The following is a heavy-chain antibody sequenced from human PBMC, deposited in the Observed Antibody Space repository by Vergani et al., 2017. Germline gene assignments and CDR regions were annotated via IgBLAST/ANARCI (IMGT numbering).Heavy chain of an antibody. CDR3: AKDTSPYTAAAGKGNWFDP. CDR2: IRYDGSNK. V-gene: IGHV3-30*02. J-gene: IGHJ5*02. Sequence: QVQLVESGGGVVQPGGSLRLSCAASGFTFSSYGMHWVRQAPGKGLEWVAFIRYDGSNKYYADSVKGRFPISRDNSKNTLYLQMNSLRAEDTAVYYCAKDTSPYTAAAGKGNWFDPWGQGTLVTVSS. D-gene: IGHD6-13*01. CDR1: GFTFSSYG.